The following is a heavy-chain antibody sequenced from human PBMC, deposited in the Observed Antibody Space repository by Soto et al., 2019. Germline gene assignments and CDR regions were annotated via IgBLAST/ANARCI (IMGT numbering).Heavy chain of an antibody. CDR3: AKAVAGTWEFDY. Sequence: EVQLLESGGGLVRPGGSLRLSCTASGFRFSSYAVNWVRQAPGKGLEWVSSISAGGASTYYADSVKGRFTISRDDSKNTLFLQMNTLRAADTAVYYCAKAVAGTWEFDYWGQGTLVTVSS. V-gene: IGHV3-23*01. J-gene: IGHJ4*02. D-gene: IGHD6-19*01. CDR2: ISAGGAST. CDR1: GFRFSSYA.